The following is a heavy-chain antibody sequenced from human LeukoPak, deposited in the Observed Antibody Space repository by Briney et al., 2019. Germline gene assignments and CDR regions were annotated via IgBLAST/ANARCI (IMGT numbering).Heavy chain of an antibody. CDR2: ISSSGSTI. Sequence: PGGSLRLSCAASGFTFSSYEMNWVRQAPGKGLEWVSYISSSGSTIYYADSVKGRFTISRDNAKNSLYLQMNSLRGEDTALYYCARWVITPYYGMDVWGQGTTVTVSS. V-gene: IGHV3-48*03. J-gene: IGHJ6*02. CDR1: GFTFSSYE. CDR3: ARWVITPYYGMDV. D-gene: IGHD3-16*01.